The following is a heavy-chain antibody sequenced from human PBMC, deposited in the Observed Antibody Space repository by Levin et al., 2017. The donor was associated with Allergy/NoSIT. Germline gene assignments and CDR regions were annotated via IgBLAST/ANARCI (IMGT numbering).Heavy chain of an antibody. D-gene: IGHD6-13*01. V-gene: IGHV1-18*01. CDR3: ARGGMNGMDV. CDR2: ISPNTGDT. Sequence: GASVKVSCKASGYTFISYGITWVRQAPGQGLEWMGWISPNTGDTNYARNLQGRVTMTTDTSTTTAYVELRSLGSDDTAVDCCARGGMNGMDVWGQGTTVTVSS. J-gene: IGHJ6*02. CDR1: GYTFISYG.